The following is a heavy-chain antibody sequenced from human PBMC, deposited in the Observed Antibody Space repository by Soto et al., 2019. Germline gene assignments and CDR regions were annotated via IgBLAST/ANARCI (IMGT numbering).Heavy chain of an antibody. CDR1: GFTFSSYG. Sequence: QVQLVESGGGVVQPGRSLRLSCAASGFTFSSYGMHWVRQAPGKGLEWVAVIWYDGSNKYYADSVKGRFTISRDNSKNTLYLQMNSLRAEDTAVYYCARDTAGIAAAATPNYDYYGMDVW. J-gene: IGHJ6*01. CDR3: ARDTAGIAAAATPNYDYYGMDV. CDR2: IWYDGSNK. D-gene: IGHD6-13*01. V-gene: IGHV3-33*01.